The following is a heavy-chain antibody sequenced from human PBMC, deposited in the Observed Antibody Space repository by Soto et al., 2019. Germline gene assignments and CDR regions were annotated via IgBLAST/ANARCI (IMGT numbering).Heavy chain of an antibody. CDR1: GYTFTSYG. J-gene: IGHJ6*02. Sequence: QVQLVQSGAEVKKPGASVKVSCKASGYTFTSYGISWVRQAPGQGLEWMGWISAYNGNTNYAQKLQGRVTMTTDTSTSTAYMELRSLRSDDTAVYYCVRDDHPGHYYGSGSYYTMSYYYYGMDVWGQGTTVTVSS. V-gene: IGHV1-18*04. D-gene: IGHD3-10*01. CDR2: ISAYNGNT. CDR3: VRDDHPGHYYGSGSYYTMSYYYYGMDV.